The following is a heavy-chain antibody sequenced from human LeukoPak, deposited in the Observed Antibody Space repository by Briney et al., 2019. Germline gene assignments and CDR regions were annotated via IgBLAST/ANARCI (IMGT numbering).Heavy chain of an antibody. CDR2: IYHSGST. Sequence: SETLSLTCTVSGYSISSGYYWGWIRQPPGKGLEWIGSIYHSGSTYYNPSLKSRVTISVDTSKNQFSLKLSSVTAADTAVYYCARDSSSAVYWGQGTLVTVSS. V-gene: IGHV4-38-2*02. D-gene: IGHD6-19*01. CDR1: GYSISSGYY. CDR3: ARDSSSAVY. J-gene: IGHJ4*02.